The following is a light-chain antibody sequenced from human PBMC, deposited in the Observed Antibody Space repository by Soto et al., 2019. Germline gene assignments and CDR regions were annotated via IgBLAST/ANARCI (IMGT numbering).Light chain of an antibody. V-gene: IGLV2-8*01. CDR3: KSDAGSNTNV. CDR1: NNKFPFSAF. J-gene: IGLJ1*01. Sequence: SSLTLPRSRSRSHGQPVTSYCTGTNNKFPFSAFVSWYQHHPGKAPRLIIYEVVQRPSGVPDRFSGSKSGNTASLPVSGPQAADEADYFCKSDAGSNTNVFGSGTKVTVL. CDR2: EVV.